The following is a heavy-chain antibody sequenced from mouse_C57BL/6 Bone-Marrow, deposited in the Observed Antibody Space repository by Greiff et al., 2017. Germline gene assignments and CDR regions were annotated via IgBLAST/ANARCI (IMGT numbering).Heavy chain of an antibody. Sequence: QVQLQQPGAELVMPGASVKLSCKASGYTFTSYWMHWVKQRPGQGLEWIGEIDPSDSYTNYNQKFKGKSTLTVDKSSSTAYMQLSSLTSEDSAVYYCAASYYGSRGGYYYAMDYWGQGTSVTVSS. D-gene: IGHD1-1*01. V-gene: IGHV1-69*01. CDR1: GYTFTSYW. J-gene: IGHJ4*01. CDR3: AASYYGSRGGYYYAMDY. CDR2: IDPSDSYT.